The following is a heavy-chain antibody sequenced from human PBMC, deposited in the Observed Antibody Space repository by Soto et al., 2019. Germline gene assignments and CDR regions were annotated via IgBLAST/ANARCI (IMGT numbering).Heavy chain of an antibody. V-gene: IGHV1-69*01. D-gene: IGHD2-15*01. CDR2: IIPIFGTA. J-gene: IGHJ2*01. Sequence: QVQLVQSGAEVKKPGSSVKVSCKASGGTFSSDAISWGRQAPGQGLEWMGGIIPIFGTANYAQKFQGRVTITADESTSTAYMELSSLRFEDTAVYYCARSPVLGCCSSGRCYSCLRWYFDLWGRGTLVTVSS. CDR1: GGTFSSDA. CDR3: ARSPVLGCCSSGRCYSCLRWYFDL.